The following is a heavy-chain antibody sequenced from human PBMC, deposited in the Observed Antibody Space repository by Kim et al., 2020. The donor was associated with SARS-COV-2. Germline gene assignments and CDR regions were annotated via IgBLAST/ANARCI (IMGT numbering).Heavy chain of an antibody. V-gene: IGHV4-39*01. Sequence: TPPLKRRLTISEDTSKNQFSLKRSSVTAADTAVYYCASDDYGDQRIFDYWGQGTLVTVSS. CDR3: ASDDYGDQRIFDY. D-gene: IGHD4-17*01. J-gene: IGHJ4*02.